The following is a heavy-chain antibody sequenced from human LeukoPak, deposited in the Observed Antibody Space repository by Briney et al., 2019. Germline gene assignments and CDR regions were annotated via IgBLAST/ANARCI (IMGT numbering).Heavy chain of an antibody. CDR2: IKQDGSEK. CDR1: VFTFSSYW. CDR3: ARGQAAGLN. V-gene: IGHV3-7*01. D-gene: IGHD6-13*01. J-gene: IGHJ4*02. Sequence: GGSLRLSCAASVFTFSSYWMSWVRQAPGKGLEWVANIKQDGSEKYYVDSVKGRFTISRDNAKNSLYLQMNSLRAEDTAVYYCARGQAAGLNWGQGTLVTVSS.